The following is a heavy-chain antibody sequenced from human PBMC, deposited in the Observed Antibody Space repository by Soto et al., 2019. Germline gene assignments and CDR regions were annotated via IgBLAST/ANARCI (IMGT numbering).Heavy chain of an antibody. Sequence: PGESLKISCKGSGYSFTSYWIGWVRQMPGKGLEWMGIIYPGDSDTRYSPSFQGQVTISADKSISTAYLQWSSLKASDTAMYYCARPSGEYHLDYYYMDVWGKGTTVTVSS. V-gene: IGHV5-51*01. J-gene: IGHJ6*03. D-gene: IGHD3-10*01. CDR1: GYSFTSYW. CDR3: ARPSGEYHLDYYYMDV. CDR2: IYPGDSDT.